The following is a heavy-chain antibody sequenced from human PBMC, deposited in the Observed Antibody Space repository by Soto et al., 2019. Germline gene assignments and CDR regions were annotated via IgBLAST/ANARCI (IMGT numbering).Heavy chain of an antibody. CDR1: GYTFTSYG. D-gene: IGHD3-22*01. Sequence: ASVKVSCKASGYTFTSYGISWVRQAPGQGLEWMGWISAYNGNTNYAQKLQGRVTMTTDTSTSTAYMELRSLRSDDTAVYYCASIYYDSSGYRGYYYGMDVCGQRTTVTVSS. V-gene: IGHV1-18*04. J-gene: IGHJ6*02. CDR3: ASIYYDSSGYRGYYYGMDV. CDR2: ISAYNGNT.